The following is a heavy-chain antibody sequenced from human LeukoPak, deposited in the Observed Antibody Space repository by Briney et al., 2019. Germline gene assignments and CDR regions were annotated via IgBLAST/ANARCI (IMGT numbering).Heavy chain of an antibody. CDR1: GGSISSGGYY. CDR3: ARGGGYSSSWYNY. Sequence: SETLSLTRTVSGGSISSGGYYWSWIRQPPGKGLEWIGYIYHSGSTYYNPSLKSRVTISVDRSKNQFSLKLSSVTAADTAVYYCARGGGYSSSWYNYWGQGTLVTVSS. J-gene: IGHJ4*02. CDR2: IYHSGST. V-gene: IGHV4-30-2*01. D-gene: IGHD6-13*01.